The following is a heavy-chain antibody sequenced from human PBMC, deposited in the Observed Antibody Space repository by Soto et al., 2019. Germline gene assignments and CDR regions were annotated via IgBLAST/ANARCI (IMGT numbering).Heavy chain of an antibody. CDR3: ARGDYSNGEDY. D-gene: IGHD5-12*01. Sequence: QVQLQQWGAGLLKPSETLSLTCAVYGGSFSGYYWSWIRQPPGKGLEWFGEINHSGSTNYNPSRKSRVTISVDTSKNHFSLKLSSVTSADTAVYYCARGDYSNGEDYWGQGPLVTDSS. CDR2: INHSGST. CDR1: GGSFSGYY. J-gene: IGHJ4*02. V-gene: IGHV4-34*01.